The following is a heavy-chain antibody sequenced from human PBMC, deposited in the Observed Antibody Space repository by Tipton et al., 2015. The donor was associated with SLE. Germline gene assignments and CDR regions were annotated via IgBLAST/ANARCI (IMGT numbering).Heavy chain of an antibody. CDR1: GGFFSGYY. CDR3: ARGGGYDFWSGYYYYFDY. D-gene: IGHD3-3*01. Sequence: TLSLTCAVYGGFFSGYYWSRIRQPPGKGLEWIGEINHSGSTNYNPSLKSRVTISVDTSKNQFSLKLSSVTAADTAVYYCARGGGYDFWSGYYYYFDYWGQGTLVTVSS. V-gene: IGHV4-34*01. CDR2: INHSGST. J-gene: IGHJ4*02.